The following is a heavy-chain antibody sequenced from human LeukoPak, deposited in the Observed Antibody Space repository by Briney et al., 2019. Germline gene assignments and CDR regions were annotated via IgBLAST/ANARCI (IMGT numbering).Heavy chain of an antibody. J-gene: IGHJ4*02. V-gene: IGHV3-48*03. Sequence: GGSLRLSCAASGFTFSSYEMNWVRQAPGKGLEWVSYISSGSTIYYADSVKGRFTISRDNAKNSLYLQMNSLRAEDTAVYYCARGLTYYYDSSGYDWGWYWGQGTLVTVSS. CDR2: ISSGSTI. D-gene: IGHD3-22*01. CDR1: GFTFSSYE. CDR3: ARGLTYYYDSSGYDWGWY.